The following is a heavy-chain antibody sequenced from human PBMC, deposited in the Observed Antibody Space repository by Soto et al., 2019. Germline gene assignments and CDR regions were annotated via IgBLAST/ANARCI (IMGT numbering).Heavy chain of an antibody. D-gene: IGHD3-10*01. V-gene: IGHV4-34*01. CDR1: GGSFSGYY. Sequence: SETLSLTCAVYGGSFSGYYWSWIRQPPGKGLEWIGEINHSGSTNYNPSLKSRVTISVDTSKNQFSLKLSSVTAADTAVYYCARWGHGSGSYLFVGRRGLDVWGQGTTVTVSS. J-gene: IGHJ6*02. CDR3: ARWGHGSGSYLFVGRRGLDV. CDR2: INHSGST.